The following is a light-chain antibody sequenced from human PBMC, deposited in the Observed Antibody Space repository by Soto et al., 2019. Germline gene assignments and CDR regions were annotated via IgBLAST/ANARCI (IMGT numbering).Light chain of an antibody. CDR3: CSYAGTSSHVL. CDR2: EAT. J-gene: IGLJ2*01. V-gene: IGLV2-23*01. CDR1: NSDVGSYNL. Sequence: QSVLTQPASVSGSPGQSITISCTGTNSDVGSYNLVSWYQQHPDKAPKLMIYEATKRPSGVSNRFSGSKSGNTASLTVSGLQAEDEADYYCCSYAGTSSHVLFGGGTKVTVL.